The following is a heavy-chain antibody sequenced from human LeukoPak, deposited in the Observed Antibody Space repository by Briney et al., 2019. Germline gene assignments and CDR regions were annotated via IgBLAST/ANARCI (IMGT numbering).Heavy chain of an antibody. Sequence: ASVKVSCKASGYTFTNNDIHWVRQATGQGLEWMGWMHPNSDDTGYAQKLQGRVTMTTDTSTSTAYMELRSLRSDDTAVYYCARIVWAFDIWGQGTMVTVSS. D-gene: IGHD2-8*01. CDR1: GYTFTNND. CDR2: MHPNSDDT. V-gene: IGHV1-8*01. CDR3: ARIVWAFDI. J-gene: IGHJ3*02.